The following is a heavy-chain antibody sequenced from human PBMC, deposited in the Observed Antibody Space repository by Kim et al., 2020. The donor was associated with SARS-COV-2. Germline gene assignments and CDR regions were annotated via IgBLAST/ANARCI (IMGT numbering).Heavy chain of an antibody. Sequence: SETLSLTCTVSGDSVSNTSPYWGWIRQPPGKGLEWIASIRYSGTTYSNPSLKSRLTISVDTSKNQFSLSLSSVTAADTAVYYCTRHDRSQWLPRYWGQGTLVTVSS. CDR3: TRHDRSQWLPRY. CDR2: IRYSGTT. V-gene: IGHV4-39*01. J-gene: IGHJ4*02. CDR1: GDSVSNTSPY. D-gene: IGHD6-19*01.